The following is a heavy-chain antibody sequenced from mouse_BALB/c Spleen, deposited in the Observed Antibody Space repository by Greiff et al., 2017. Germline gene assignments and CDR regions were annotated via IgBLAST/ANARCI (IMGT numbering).Heavy chain of an antibody. CDR2: INPGSGGT. Sequence: QVQLKQSGAELVRPGTSVKVSCKASGYAFTNYLIEWVKQRPGQGLEWIGVINPGSGGTNYNEKFKGKATLTADKSSSTAYMQLSSLTSDDSAVYFCARGDYDGTWFAYWGQGTLVTVSA. CDR3: ARGDYDGTWFAY. J-gene: IGHJ3*01. CDR1: GYAFTNYL. V-gene: IGHV1-54*01. D-gene: IGHD2-4*01.